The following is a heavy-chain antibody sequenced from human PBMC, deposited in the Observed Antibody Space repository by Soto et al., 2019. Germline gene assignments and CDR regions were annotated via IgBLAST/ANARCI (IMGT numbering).Heavy chain of an antibody. V-gene: IGHV3-30-3*01. CDR2: ISYDGSNK. D-gene: IGHD6-13*01. CDR3: ARDPEVFSGYPPDY. J-gene: IGHJ4*02. CDR1: GFTFSSYA. Sequence: GGSLRLSCAASGFTFSSYAMHWVRQAPGKGLEWVAVISYDGSNKYYADSVKGRFTISRDNSKNTLYLQMNSLRAEDTAVYYCARDPEVFSGYPPDYWGQGTLVTVSS.